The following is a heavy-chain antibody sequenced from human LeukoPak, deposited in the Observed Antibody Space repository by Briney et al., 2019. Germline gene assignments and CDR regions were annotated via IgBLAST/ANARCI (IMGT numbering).Heavy chain of an antibody. V-gene: IGHV3-48*04. D-gene: IGHD1-26*01. CDR2: ISSSGSTI. Sequence: GGSLRLSCAASGFTFSSYAMSWVRQAPGKGLEWVSYISSSGSTIYYADSVKGRFTISRDNAKNSLYLQMNSLRAEDTAVYYCARDSGILGSYYYGMDVWGQGTTVTVSS. J-gene: IGHJ6*02. CDR1: GFTFSSYA. CDR3: ARDSGILGSYYYGMDV.